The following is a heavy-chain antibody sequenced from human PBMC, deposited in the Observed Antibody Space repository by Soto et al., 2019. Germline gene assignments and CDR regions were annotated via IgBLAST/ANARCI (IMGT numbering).Heavy chain of an antibody. V-gene: IGHV1-18*01. CDR3: ARTGHDFWSTIMTYYYYMDV. J-gene: IGHJ6*03. CDR1: GYTFTSYG. CDR2: ISAYNGNT. Sequence: ASVKVSCKASGYTFTSYGISWVRQAPGQGLEWMGWISAYNGNTNYAQKLQGRVTMTTDTSTSTAYMELRSLRSDDTAVYYCARTGHDFWSTIMTYYYYMDVWGKGTTVTVSS. D-gene: IGHD3-3*01.